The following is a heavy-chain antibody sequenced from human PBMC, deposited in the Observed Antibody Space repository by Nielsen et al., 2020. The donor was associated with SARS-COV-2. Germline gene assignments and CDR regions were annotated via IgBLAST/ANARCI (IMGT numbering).Heavy chain of an antibody. Sequence: SLKISCAASGFTFDDHAMHWVRQAPGKGLEWVSGISWNSGSIGYADSVKGRFTISRDNAKNSLYLQMNSLRAEDTALYYCAKDIGYGDYALDYWGQGTLVTVSS. J-gene: IGHJ4*02. CDR2: ISWNSGSI. D-gene: IGHD4-17*01. CDR3: AKDIGYGDYALDY. CDR1: GFTFDDHA. V-gene: IGHV3-9*01.